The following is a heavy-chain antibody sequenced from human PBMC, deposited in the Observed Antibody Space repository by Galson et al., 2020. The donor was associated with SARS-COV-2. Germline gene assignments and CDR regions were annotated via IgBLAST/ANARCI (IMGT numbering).Heavy chain of an antibody. CDR2: ISYDGNNK. Sequence: GSLRLSCAASGFTFSTYPIHWVRQAPGKGLEWVAVISYDGNNKYYADSVKGRFTISRDNYKNTVNLEMNSLRVEDTAVYYCARGQSGNYLAYDYWGQGTLVTVSS. J-gene: IGHJ4*02. CDR3: ARGQSGNYLAYDY. V-gene: IGHV3-30*04. D-gene: IGHD1-26*01. CDR1: GFTFSTYP.